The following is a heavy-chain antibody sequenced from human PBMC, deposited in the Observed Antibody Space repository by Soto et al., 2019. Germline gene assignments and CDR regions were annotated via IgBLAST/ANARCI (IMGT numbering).Heavy chain of an antibody. CDR3: ARARAPYDSSGYYYEPLDY. CDR2: IIPILGIA. CDR1: GGTFSSYT. D-gene: IGHD3-22*01. Sequence: SVKVSCKASGGTFSSYTISWVRPAPGQRLEWMGRIIPILGIANYAQKFQGRVTITADESTSTAYVELSSLRSEDTAVYYCARARAPYDSSGYYYEPLDYWGQGTLVTVSS. J-gene: IGHJ4*02. V-gene: IGHV1-69*02.